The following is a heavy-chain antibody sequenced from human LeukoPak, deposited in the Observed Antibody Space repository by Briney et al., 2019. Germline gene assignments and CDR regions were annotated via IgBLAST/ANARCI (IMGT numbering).Heavy chain of an antibody. Sequence: QPGGSLRLSCAASGFTFSSYDMNWVRQAPGRGLEWVSFIHSTSSTVYYADSVKGRFTISRDNAKNSLYLQMNSLRDEDTAVYYCARYQYSSGRIFDHRGQGTLVTVSS. CDR2: IHSTSSTV. CDR3: ARYQYSSGRIFDH. D-gene: IGHD6-19*01. V-gene: IGHV3-48*02. CDR1: GFTFSSYD. J-gene: IGHJ4*02.